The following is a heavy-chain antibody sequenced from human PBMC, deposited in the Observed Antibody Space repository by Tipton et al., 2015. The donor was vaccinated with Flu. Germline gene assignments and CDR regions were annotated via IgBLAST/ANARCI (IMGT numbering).Heavy chain of an antibody. Sequence: TLSLTCTVSGGSISSGSYYWSWIRQPAGKGLEWIGRIYTSGSTNYNPSLKSRVTTSVDTSKNQFSLKLSSVTAADTAVYYCARELGSPGNWYFDLWGRGTLVTVSS. V-gene: IGHV4-61*02. CDR2: IYTSGST. J-gene: IGHJ2*01. CDR3: ARELGSPGNWYFDL. D-gene: IGHD3-3*02. CDR1: GGSISSGSYY.